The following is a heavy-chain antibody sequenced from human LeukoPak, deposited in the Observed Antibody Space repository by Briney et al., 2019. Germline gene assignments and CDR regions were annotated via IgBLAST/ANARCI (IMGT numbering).Heavy chain of an antibody. CDR1: GFAFSDYC. Sequence: GGSLRLSCAASGFAFSDYCMIWIRQAPGKGLVWLGYISGSGSFTNYADSVKGRFNISRDNAKESVYLQMNSLRAEDTALYYCARDLSWRTGSLDYWGQGTMVTVSS. CDR3: ARDLSWRTGSLDY. D-gene: IGHD3/OR15-3a*01. V-gene: IGHV3-11*05. J-gene: IGHJ4*02. CDR2: ISGSGSFT.